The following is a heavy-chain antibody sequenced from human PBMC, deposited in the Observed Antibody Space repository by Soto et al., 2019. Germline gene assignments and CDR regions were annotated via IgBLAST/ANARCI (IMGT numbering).Heavy chain of an antibody. J-gene: IGHJ4*02. CDR3: ARGPYNWNDGGYYFDY. D-gene: IGHD1-1*01. CDR1: GYTFTGYY. Sequence: ASVKVSCKASGYTFTGYYMHWVRQAPGQGLEWMGWINPNSGGTNYAQKFQGWVTMTRDTFISTAYMELSRLRSDDTAVYYCARGPYNWNDGGYYFDYWGQGTLVTVSS. V-gene: IGHV1-2*04. CDR2: INPNSGGT.